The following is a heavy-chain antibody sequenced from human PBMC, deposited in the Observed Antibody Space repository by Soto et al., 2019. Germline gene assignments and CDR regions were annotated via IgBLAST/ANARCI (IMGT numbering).Heavy chain of an antibody. CDR2: INAGNGNT. V-gene: IGHV1-3*01. Sequence: GPSVKVSCKASGYTFTSYAMHWVRQAPGQRLEWMGWINAGNGNTKYSQKFQGRVTITRDTSASTAYMELSSLRSEDTAVYYCARDELRYCSSTSCFFTYYYGMDVWGQGTTVTVSS. CDR1: GYTFTSYA. J-gene: IGHJ6*02. D-gene: IGHD2-2*01. CDR3: ARDELRYCSSTSCFFTYYYGMDV.